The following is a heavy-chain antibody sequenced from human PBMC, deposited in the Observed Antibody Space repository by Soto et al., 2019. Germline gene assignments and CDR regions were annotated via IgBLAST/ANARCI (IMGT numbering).Heavy chain of an antibody. CDR2: INPATGAA. Sequence: QLHLVQSGAVVKKPGASVTVSCSASGYPVTAYYMHWVRQAPGRGLEWMGGINPATGAAKYTQTFQGRVTMTRDTSKSTVFMELRGLTSEDTAVFYCARGGGVGVAGSAAFDMWGQGTLVTVSS. J-gene: IGHJ3*02. CDR3: ARGGGVGVAGSAAFDM. V-gene: IGHV1-2*02. D-gene: IGHD3-3*01. CDR1: GYPVTAYY.